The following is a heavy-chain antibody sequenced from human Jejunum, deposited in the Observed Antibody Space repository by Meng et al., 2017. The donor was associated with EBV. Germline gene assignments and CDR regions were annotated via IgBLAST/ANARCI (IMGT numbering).Heavy chain of an antibody. CDR2: IFHAGNT. Sequence: QVQVQESGPGLVKPSWTLSCTCGVSGDSIISTDTWWSWVRQPPGKGLEWIGEIFHAGNTNYNPSLKSQVTMSVDTSKNQFSLNLSSVTAADSAVYYCARGSHYTWDVWGQGTLVTVSS. D-gene: IGHD3-16*01. V-gene: IGHV4-4*02. J-gene: IGHJ4*02. CDR3: ARGSHYTWDV. CDR1: GDSIISTDTW.